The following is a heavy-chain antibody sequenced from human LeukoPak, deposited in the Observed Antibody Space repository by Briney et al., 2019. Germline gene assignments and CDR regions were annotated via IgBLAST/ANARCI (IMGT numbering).Heavy chain of an antibody. V-gene: IGHV3-7*01. J-gene: IGHJ5*02. Sequence: GGSLRLSCAASGFTFISQWMSWVRQAPGKGLDGVANIKEVGSEKSYVDSVKGRFTISRDNAKNSLYLQMNSLRAEDTAVYYCARAFSWGQGTLVTVSS. D-gene: IGHD3-16*01. CDR3: ARAFS. CDR1: GFTFISQW. CDR2: IKEVGSEK.